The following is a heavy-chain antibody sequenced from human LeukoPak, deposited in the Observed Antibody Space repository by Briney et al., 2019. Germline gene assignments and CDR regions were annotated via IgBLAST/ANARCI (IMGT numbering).Heavy chain of an antibody. Sequence: GESLKISCKGSGYSFTSYWIGWVRQMPGKGLEWMGIIYPGDSDTRYSPSFQGQVTISADKSISTAYLQWSSLKASDTAMYYCARSGYCSGGSCYGGAFDIWGQGTMVTVSS. D-gene: IGHD2-15*01. CDR1: GYSFTSYW. J-gene: IGHJ3*02. CDR2: IYPGDSDT. CDR3: ARSGYCSGGSCYGGAFDI. V-gene: IGHV5-51*01.